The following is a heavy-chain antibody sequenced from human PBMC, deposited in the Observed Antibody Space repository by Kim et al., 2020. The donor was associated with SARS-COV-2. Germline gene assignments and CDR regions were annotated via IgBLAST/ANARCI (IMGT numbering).Heavy chain of an antibody. D-gene: IGHD3-16*01. CDR3: ARGGRANP. CDR2: IKPDGSDK. CDR1: GFTLSPYW. Sequence: GGSLRLSCAASGFTLSPYWMSWARQAPGKGLEWVANIKPDGSDKNYVDSVKGRFTISRDNAKNSLYLQMNSLRVEDTALYYCARGGRANPGGQGTLVTVSS. V-gene: IGHV3-7*01. J-gene: IGHJ5*02.